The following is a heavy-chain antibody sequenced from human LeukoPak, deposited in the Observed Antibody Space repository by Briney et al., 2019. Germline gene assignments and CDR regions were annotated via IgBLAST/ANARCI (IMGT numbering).Heavy chain of an antibody. CDR3: ASKPVVPASQGHYFDP. Sequence: SETLSLTCSVSGASVTTHYWSWIRQPPGKGLEWIGNIFYRGINSYHSSYDSSLQSRVTMSIDTSKNQVSLNLTSVTAADTAVYYCASKPVVPASQGHYFDPCGQGTLVTVSS. CDR1: GASVTTHY. V-gene: IGHV4-59*02. CDR2: IFYRGINSYHS. J-gene: IGHJ5*02. D-gene: IGHD2-2*01.